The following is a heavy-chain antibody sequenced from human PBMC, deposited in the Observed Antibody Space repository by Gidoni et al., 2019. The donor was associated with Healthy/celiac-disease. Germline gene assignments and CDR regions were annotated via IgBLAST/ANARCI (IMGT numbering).Heavy chain of an antibody. CDR1: GFTFSSYS. J-gene: IGHJ6*02. CDR2: ISSSSSYI. Sequence: EVQLVESGGGLVKPGGSLRLSCAASGFTFSSYSMNGVRQAPGKGLEWFSSISSSSSYIYYADSVKGRFTISRDNAKNSLYLQMNSLRAEDTAVYYCARDKAATNNYYYYYGMDVWGQGTTVTVSS. D-gene: IGHD6-13*01. CDR3: ARDKAATNNYYYYYGMDV. V-gene: IGHV3-21*01.